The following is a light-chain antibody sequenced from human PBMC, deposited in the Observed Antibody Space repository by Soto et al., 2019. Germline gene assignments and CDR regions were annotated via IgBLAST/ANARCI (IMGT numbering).Light chain of an antibody. V-gene: IGLV1-44*01. CDR3: AAWDDSLNGYV. CDR1: SSNIGSNT. Sequence: QAVVTQPPSASATPGQRVTISCSGSSSNIGSNTVNWYHQLPGTAPKLLIYNNNQRPSGVPDRFSGSKSGTSASLAISGLQSEDEADYYCAAWDDSLNGYVFGTGTKLTVL. J-gene: IGLJ1*01. CDR2: NNN.